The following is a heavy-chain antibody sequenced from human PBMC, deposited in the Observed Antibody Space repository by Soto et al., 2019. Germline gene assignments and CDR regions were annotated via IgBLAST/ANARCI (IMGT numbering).Heavy chain of an antibody. CDR1: GGSISSYY. CDR3: ARDSGDGYNSY. V-gene: IGHV4-59*01. Sequence: PSETLSLTCTVSGGSISSYYWSWIRQPPGKGLEWIGYIDYSGSTNYNPSLKSRVTISVDTSKNQFSLKLSSVTAADTAVYYCARDSGDGYNSYWGQGTLVTVSS. D-gene: IGHD5-12*01. J-gene: IGHJ4*02. CDR2: IDYSGST.